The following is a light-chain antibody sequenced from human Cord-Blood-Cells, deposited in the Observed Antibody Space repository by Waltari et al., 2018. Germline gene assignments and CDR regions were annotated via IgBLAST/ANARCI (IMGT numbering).Light chain of an antibody. CDR2: HDS. CDR3: QAWDSSTVV. V-gene: IGLV3-1*01. J-gene: IGLJ2*01. CDR1: KLGDKY. Sequence: SYELTQPPSVSVSPGQTASITCSGDKLGDKYACWYQQQPGQSPVLVIFHDSKRPSGIPERFSGSNSGNTATLTISGTQAMDEADYYCQAWDSSTVVFGGGTKLTVL.